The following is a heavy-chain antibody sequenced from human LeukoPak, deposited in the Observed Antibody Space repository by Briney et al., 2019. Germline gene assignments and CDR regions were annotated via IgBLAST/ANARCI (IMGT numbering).Heavy chain of an antibody. V-gene: IGHV4-4*07. J-gene: IGHJ5*02. CDR2: IFTSGST. CDR3: SRGGENDL. D-gene: IGHD2-21*01. CDR1: GGSITSDY. Sequence: SEALSLTCTVSGGSITSDYWSWIRQTAGKGLEWIGRIFTSGSTSYNPSLKSRVTMSLDTSKNQFFLKLSSVTAADTAVYFCSRGGENDLWGQGTLVTVSS.